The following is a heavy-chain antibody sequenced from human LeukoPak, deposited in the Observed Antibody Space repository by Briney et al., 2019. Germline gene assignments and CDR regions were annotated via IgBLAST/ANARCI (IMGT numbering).Heavy chain of an antibody. CDR3: AKNLPAAAGRGFDY. CDR1: GFTFSSYA. CDR2: ISGSGGST. D-gene: IGHD6-13*01. Sequence: TGGSLRLSCAASGFTFSSYAMSWVRQAPGKGLEWVSAISGSGGSTYYADSVKGRFTISRDNSKNTLYLQVNSLRPEDTAVYYCAKNLPAAAGRGFDYWGQGTLVTVSS. J-gene: IGHJ4*02. V-gene: IGHV3-23*01.